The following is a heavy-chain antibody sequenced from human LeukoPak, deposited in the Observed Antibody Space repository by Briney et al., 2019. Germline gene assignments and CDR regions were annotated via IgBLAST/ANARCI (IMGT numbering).Heavy chain of an antibody. CDR2: ISGSGGST. J-gene: IGHJ4*02. D-gene: IGHD6-13*01. Sequence: PGGSLRLSCAASGFTFSSYAMSWVRQAPGKGLEWVSAISGSGGSTYYADSVKGRFTISRDNSKNTLYLQMNSLRAEDTAVYYCANIGYSSSWPIFDYWGQGTLVTVSS. CDR3: ANIGYSSSWPIFDY. V-gene: IGHV3-23*01. CDR1: GFTFSSYA.